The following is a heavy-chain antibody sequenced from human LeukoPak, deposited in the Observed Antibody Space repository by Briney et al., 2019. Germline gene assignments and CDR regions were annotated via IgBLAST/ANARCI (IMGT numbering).Heavy chain of an antibody. CDR2: ISSSSSYI. J-gene: IGHJ6*02. Sequence: GGSLRLSCVASGFTFSSYSMKWVRQAPGKGLEWVSSISSSSSYIYYADSVKGRFTISRDNAKNSLYLQMNSLRAEDTAVYYCARGRDYFDSSGYYYYYGLDVWGQGTTVTVSS. CDR1: GFTFSSYS. CDR3: ARGRDYFDSSGYYYYYGLDV. D-gene: IGHD3-22*01. V-gene: IGHV3-21*01.